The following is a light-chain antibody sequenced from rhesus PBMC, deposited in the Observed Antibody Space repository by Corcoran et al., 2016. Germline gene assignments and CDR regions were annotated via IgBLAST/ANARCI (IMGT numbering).Light chain of an antibody. CDR2: EAS. V-gene: IGKV1-25*01. J-gene: IGKJ4*01. CDR1: QGITND. CDR3: QHYYSTPLT. Sequence: DIQMTQSPSSLSASVGDRVTITCRASQGITNDLAWYQQKPGETPKLLIYEASGLQSGIPSRFSGSGSGTDFTLPISILQSEDFAPYYCQHYYSTPLTFGGGTKVELK.